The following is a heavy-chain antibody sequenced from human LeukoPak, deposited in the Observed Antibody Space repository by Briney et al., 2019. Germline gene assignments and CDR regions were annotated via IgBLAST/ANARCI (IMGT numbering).Heavy chain of an antibody. Sequence: PSETLSLTCTVSGGSISSYYWSWIRQPAGKGLEWIGRIYTSGSITYNPSLKSRVSMSVDTSKNQFSLKLSSVTAADTAVYYCARAREMATIIDYWGQGTLVTVSS. J-gene: IGHJ4*02. CDR3: ARAREMATIIDY. CDR2: IYTSGSI. V-gene: IGHV4-4*07. D-gene: IGHD5-24*01. CDR1: GGSISSYY.